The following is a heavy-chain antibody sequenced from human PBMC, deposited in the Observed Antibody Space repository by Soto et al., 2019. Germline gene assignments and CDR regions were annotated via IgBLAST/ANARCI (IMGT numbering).Heavy chain of an antibody. J-gene: IGHJ6*04. D-gene: IGHD6-13*01. CDR3: ARPRSWYFKFYHHYGMDV. CDR2: ISAYNGNT. Sequence: ASVKVSCKASGYTFTSYGISWVRQAPGQGLEWMGWISAYNGNTNYAQKLQGRVTMTTDTSTSTAYMELRSLRSDDTAVYYCARPRSWYFKFYHHYGMDVWGQRDHGHRLL. V-gene: IGHV1-18*01. CDR1: GYTFTSYG.